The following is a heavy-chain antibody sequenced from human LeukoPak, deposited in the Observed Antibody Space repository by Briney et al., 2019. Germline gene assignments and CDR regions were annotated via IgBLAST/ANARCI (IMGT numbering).Heavy chain of an antibody. D-gene: IGHD2-15*01. J-gene: IGHJ4*02. Sequence: PSETLSLTCTVSGGSISSCYWSWIRQPPGKGLEWIGYIYYSGSTNYNPSLKSRVTISVDTSKNQFSLKLSSVTAAGTAVYYCARHGGYCSGGSCYENWRFDYWGQGTLVTVSS. CDR3: ARHGGYCSGGSCYENWRFDY. V-gene: IGHV4-59*08. CDR1: GGSISSCY. CDR2: IYYSGST.